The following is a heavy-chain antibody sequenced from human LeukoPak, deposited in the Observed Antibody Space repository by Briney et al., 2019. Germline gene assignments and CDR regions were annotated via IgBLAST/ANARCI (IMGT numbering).Heavy chain of an antibody. J-gene: IGHJ5*02. CDR2: IYSGGST. CDR1: GFTVSSNY. CDR3: AREYFYGSGSSVNWFDP. Sequence: GGSLRLSCAASGFTVSSNYMSWVRQAPGKGLEWVSVIYSGGSTYSADSVKGRFTISRDNSKNTLYLQMNSLRAEDTAVYYCAREYFYGSGSSVNWFDPWGQGTLVTVSS. V-gene: IGHV3-53*01. D-gene: IGHD3-10*01.